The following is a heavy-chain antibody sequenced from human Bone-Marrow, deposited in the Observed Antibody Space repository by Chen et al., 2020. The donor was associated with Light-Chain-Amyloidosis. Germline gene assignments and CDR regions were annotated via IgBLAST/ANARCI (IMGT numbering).Heavy chain of an antibody. CDR1: GFTFSSYG. CDR2: ISYDGSNK. J-gene: IGHJ5*02. D-gene: IGHD3-22*01. Sequence: QVQLVESGGGVVQPGRSLRLSCAASGFTFSSYGMHWVRQAPGKGLEWVAVISYDGSNKYYADSVKGRFTISRDNSKNTLYLQMNSLRAEDTAVYYCAKGFSSPYGSSGYPPTANWFDPWGQGTLVTVSS. CDR3: AKGFSSPYGSSGYPPTANWFDP. V-gene: IGHV3-30*18.